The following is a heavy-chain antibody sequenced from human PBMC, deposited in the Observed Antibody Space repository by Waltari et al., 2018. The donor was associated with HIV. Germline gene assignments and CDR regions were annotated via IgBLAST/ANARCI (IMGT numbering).Heavy chain of an antibody. Sequence: QVQLQESGPGLVKPSETLSLTCTVSGYSISSGYYWGWIRQPPGKGLEWIGSIYHSGSTYYNPSLKSRVTISVDTSKNQFSLKLSSVTAADTAVYYCARDPEYSSSSKEGVVDYWGQGTLVTVSS. V-gene: IGHV4-38-2*02. CDR3: ARDPEYSSSSKEGVVDY. CDR1: GYSISSGYY. CDR2: IYHSGST. J-gene: IGHJ4*02. D-gene: IGHD6-6*01.